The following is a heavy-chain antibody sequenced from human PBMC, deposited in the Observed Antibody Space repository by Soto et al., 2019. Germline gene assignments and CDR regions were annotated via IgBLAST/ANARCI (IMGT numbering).Heavy chain of an antibody. CDR2: IIPIFGTA. J-gene: IGHJ6*04. D-gene: IGHD3-10*01. CDR3: AREKTGIGADYYCDGMAV. Sequence: QVQLVQSGAEVKKPGSSVKVSCKASGGTFSSYAISWVRQAPGQGLEWMGGIIPIFGTANYAQKFQGRVTITADESTSQAKMEMSSLRPEDTAVYYCAREKTGIGADYYCDGMAVWGKGTTVTVSS. CDR1: GGTFSSYA. V-gene: IGHV1-69*01.